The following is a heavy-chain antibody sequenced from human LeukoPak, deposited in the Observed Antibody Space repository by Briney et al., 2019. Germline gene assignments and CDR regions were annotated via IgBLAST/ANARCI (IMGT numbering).Heavy chain of an antibody. CDR2: ISWNSGNI. Sequence: QPGGSLRLSCAASGFTVSSNYMSWVRQAPGKGLEWVSGISWNSGNIGYADSVKGRFTISRDNAKNSLYLQMNSLRAEDTALYYCAKDTDDYYYGSRSHSFDYWGQGTLVTVSS. CDR3: AKDTDDYYYGSRSHSFDY. D-gene: IGHD3-10*01. V-gene: IGHV3-9*01. J-gene: IGHJ4*02. CDR1: GFTVSSNY.